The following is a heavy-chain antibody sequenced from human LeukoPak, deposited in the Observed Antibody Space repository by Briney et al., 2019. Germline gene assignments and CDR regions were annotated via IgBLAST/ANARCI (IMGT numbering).Heavy chain of an antibody. Sequence: GGSLRLSCAASGFTVSSNYMSWVRQAPGKGLEWVSVIYSGGDTYYADSVKGRFTISRDNSKNTLYLQMKSLRAEDTAVYYCARDCNGSHVQLCGMDVWGQGTTVTVSS. J-gene: IGHJ6*02. CDR2: IYSGGDT. CDR1: GFTVSSNY. CDR3: ARDCNGSHVQLCGMDV. V-gene: IGHV3-53*01. D-gene: IGHD1-26*01.